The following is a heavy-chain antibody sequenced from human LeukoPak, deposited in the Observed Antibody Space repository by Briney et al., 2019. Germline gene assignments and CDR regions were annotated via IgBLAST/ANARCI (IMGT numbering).Heavy chain of an antibody. D-gene: IGHD6-13*01. Sequence: GGSLRLSCAASGFTFSSYDMHWVRQAPGKGLEWVAVIWFDGGNRYYADSVRGRFTISRDNSKNTLYLQLNSLRAEDTAVYYCARDSLDTQPRQTAGDIFDYWGQGTLVTVPS. J-gene: IGHJ4*02. CDR2: IWFDGGNR. CDR3: ARDSLDTQPRQTAGDIFDY. CDR1: GFTFSSYD. V-gene: IGHV3-33*08.